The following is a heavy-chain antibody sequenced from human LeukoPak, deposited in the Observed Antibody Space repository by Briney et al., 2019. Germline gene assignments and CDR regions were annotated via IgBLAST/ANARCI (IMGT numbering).Heavy chain of an antibody. V-gene: IGHV3-7*01. CDR2: VKQDGSET. CDR3: ARDRATY. J-gene: IGHJ4*02. Sequence: GGSLKLSCAASGFTFSTYWMSWVRQAPGKGLEWVASVKQDGSETYYVDSVKGRFTISRDNAKNSLYLQMNSLRAEDTAVYYCARDRATYWGQGTLVTVSS. CDR1: GFTFSTYW.